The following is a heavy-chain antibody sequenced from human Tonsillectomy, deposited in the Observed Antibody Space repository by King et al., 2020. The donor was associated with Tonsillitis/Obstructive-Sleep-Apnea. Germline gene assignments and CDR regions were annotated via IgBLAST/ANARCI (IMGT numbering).Heavy chain of an antibody. CDR2: IHPGDSET. CDR3: ARHLPLTYTYWGGDCYSGWYFDL. Sequence: VQLVQSGAEVKKPGESLKISCKGSAYSFTSYWIGWVRQMPGKGLEWMGIIHPGDSETKYSPSFQGQVTISADKSISTAFLQWSSLKASDTAMYYCARHLPLTYTYWGGDCYSGWYFDLWGRGTLVTVSS. D-gene: IGHD2-21*02. CDR1: AYSFTSYW. J-gene: IGHJ2*01. V-gene: IGHV5-51*01.